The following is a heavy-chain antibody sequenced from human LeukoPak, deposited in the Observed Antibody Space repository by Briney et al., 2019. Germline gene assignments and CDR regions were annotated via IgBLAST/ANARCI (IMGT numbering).Heavy chain of an antibody. Sequence: GGSLRLSCAASGFAFSSSAMGWVRQSPGKGLEWLSTINGGGNTTFYADSVKGRFTISRDNSKNTLYLHMDSLRPDDTAIYYCTKELHVAVAVADYYYFYMDVWGRGTAVTVSS. CDR1: GFAFSSSA. D-gene: IGHD6-19*01. CDR2: INGGGNTT. CDR3: TKELHVAVAVADYYYFYMDV. J-gene: IGHJ6*03. V-gene: IGHV3-23*01.